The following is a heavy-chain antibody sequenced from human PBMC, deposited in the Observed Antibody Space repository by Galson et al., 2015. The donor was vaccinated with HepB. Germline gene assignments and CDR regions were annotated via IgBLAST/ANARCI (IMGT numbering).Heavy chain of an antibody. V-gene: IGHV1-69*02. J-gene: IGHJ6*02. D-gene: IGHD6-6*01. CDR3: ARATGGQLVRTPFSYYGMDV. Sequence: SVKVSCKASGGTFSSYTTSWVRQAPGQGLEWMGRIIPILGIANYAQKFQGRVTITADKSTSTAYMELSSLRSEDTAVYYCARATGGQLVRTPFSYYGMDVWGQGTTVTVSS. CDR2: IIPILGIA. CDR1: GGTFSSYT.